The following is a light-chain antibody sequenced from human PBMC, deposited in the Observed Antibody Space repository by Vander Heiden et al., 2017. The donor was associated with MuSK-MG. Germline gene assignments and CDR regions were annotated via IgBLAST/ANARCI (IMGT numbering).Light chain of an antibody. CDR2: TTY. CDR3: AAWDDSLNGWV. Sequence: QSVLAQPHSVSATPGQRITIPCSGGSSNIGRSTVTCFQQVPVTAPNLLMYTTYQRPSGVPDRFSGSKSGASASLAISGLQSEDEADYYCAAWDDSLNGWVFGGGTKVTVL. J-gene: IGLJ3*02. CDR1: SSNIGRST. V-gene: IGLV1-44*01.